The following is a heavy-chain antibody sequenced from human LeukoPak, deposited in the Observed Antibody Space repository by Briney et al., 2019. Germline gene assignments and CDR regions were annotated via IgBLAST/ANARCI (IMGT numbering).Heavy chain of an antibody. D-gene: IGHD2-8*01. J-gene: IGHJ5*02. CDR3: AREITVSLGNNWFDP. V-gene: IGHV1-3*01. CDR1: GFTFTNYA. Sequence: VSVKVSCKTSGFTFTNYAMHWVRQAPGQSLEWMGWIHAGNGDTKSSQKFQGRATITRDTSATTTYMELSSLRSADTAVYYCAREITVSLGNNWFDPWGQGTLVTVSS. CDR2: IHAGNGDT.